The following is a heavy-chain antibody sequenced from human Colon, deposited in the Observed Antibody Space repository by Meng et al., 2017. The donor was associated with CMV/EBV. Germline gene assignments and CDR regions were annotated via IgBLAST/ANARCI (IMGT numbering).Heavy chain of an antibody. D-gene: IGHD6-25*01. CDR2: TTGSGGTT. CDR3: DGSDF. V-gene: IGHV3-23*01. Sequence: GESLKISCAASGFSFDAYAMSWVRQAPGKGLEWVSDTTGSGGTTNYADSVKGRFTISRDNTKNTLYLQMNSLTAEDTALYYCDGSDFWGQGTLVTVSS. J-gene: IGHJ4*02. CDR1: GFSFDAYA.